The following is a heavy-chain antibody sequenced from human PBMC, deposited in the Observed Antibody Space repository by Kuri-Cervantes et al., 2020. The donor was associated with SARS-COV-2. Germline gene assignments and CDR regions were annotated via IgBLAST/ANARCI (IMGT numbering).Heavy chain of an antibody. V-gene: IGHV4-38-2*02. D-gene: IGHD3-3*01. Sequence: SETLSLTCTVSGYSISSGYYWGWIRQPPEKGLEWXGSIYHSGSTYYNPSLKSRVTISVDTSXNQFSLKLSSVTAADTAVXYCARVFWSXPNDAFDIWGQGTMVTVSS. CDR2: IYHSGST. CDR3: ARVFWSXPNDAFDI. J-gene: IGHJ3*02. CDR1: GYSISSGYY.